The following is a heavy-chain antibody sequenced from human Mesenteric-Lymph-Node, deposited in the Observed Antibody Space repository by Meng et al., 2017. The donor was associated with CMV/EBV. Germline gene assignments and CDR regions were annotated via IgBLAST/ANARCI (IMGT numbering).Heavy chain of an antibody. CDR1: GFTFSTYS. V-gene: IGHV3-21*01. Sequence: GGPLRLSCAASGFTFSTYSMNWVRQAPGKGLEWVSSISSSSSYIYYADSVKGRFTISRDNAKNSLYLQMNSLRAEDTAVYYCARDVGAGDGDYLDYWGQGTLVTVSS. CDR2: ISSSSSYI. D-gene: IGHD7-27*01. CDR3: ARDVGAGDGDYLDY. J-gene: IGHJ4*02.